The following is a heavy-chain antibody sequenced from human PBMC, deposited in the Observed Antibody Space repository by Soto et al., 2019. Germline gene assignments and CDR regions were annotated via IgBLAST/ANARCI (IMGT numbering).Heavy chain of an antibody. CDR2: ITSSSSYI. CDR3: VRARSTDSSPDY. D-gene: IGHD6-19*01. J-gene: IGHJ4*02. Sequence: GGSLRLSCAASGFTFSLYSMIWVRQAPGKGLEWVASITSSSSYIYYEDSLKGRFTISGDNAKNSLFLQLDSLRAEDTAVYFCVRARSTDSSPDYWGQGTQVTVYS. CDR1: GFTFSLYS. V-gene: IGHV3-21*01.